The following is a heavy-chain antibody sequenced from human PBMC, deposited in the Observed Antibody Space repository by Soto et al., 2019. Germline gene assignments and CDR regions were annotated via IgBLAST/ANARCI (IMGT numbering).Heavy chain of an antibody. CDR2: IYRTGST. CDR1: GGSFTSNHW. V-gene: IGHV4-4*02. Sequence: SETLSLTCAVSGGSFTSNHWWTWVRQPPGQGLEWIGEIYRTGSTNYNPSLTSRVTISLDKSENQFSLKVTSLTAADTAVYYCASRDPGTSVDYWGQGTLVTSSS. J-gene: IGHJ4*02. CDR3: ASRDPGTSVDY. D-gene: IGHD1-7*01.